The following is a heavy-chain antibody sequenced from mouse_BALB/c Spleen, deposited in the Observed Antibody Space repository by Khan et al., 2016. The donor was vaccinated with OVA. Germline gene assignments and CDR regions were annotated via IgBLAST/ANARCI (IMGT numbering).Heavy chain of an antibody. D-gene: IGHD2-4*01. V-gene: IGHV1S137*01. CDR2: ISTYNGNT. Sequence: QVQLKQSGPEVVRPGVSVTISCKGSGYTLTDYAMHWVKQSHAKSLEWIGVISTYNGNTNYNQKFKGKATMTIAKCSSSAYMKLVRLKSEDSAIYYCSRGGDYQFAYWGQGTLVTVSA. CDR3: SRGGDYQFAY. J-gene: IGHJ3*01. CDR1: GYTLTDYA.